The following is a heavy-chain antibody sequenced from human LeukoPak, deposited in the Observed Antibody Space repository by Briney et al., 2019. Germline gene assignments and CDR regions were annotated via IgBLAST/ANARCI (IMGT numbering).Heavy chain of an antibody. CDR2: IRAYNGNT. V-gene: IGHV1-18*01. Sequence: ASVKVSCKASGYTFTSYVISCVGQAPRQGLEWMGWIRAYNGNTNYAQKLQCRVTMTTDTSTSTAYMELRSLRSEDPAVSYCARLGGGNPWGQGTPVTVSS. D-gene: IGHD3-16*01. J-gene: IGHJ5*02. CDR3: ARLGGGNP. CDR1: GYTFTSYV.